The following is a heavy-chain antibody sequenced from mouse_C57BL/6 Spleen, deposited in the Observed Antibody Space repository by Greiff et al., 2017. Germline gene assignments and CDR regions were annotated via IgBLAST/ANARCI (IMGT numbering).Heavy chain of an antibody. CDR2: IWSGGST. J-gene: IGHJ4*01. D-gene: IGHD1-1*02. Sequence: QVQLQQSGPGLVQPSQSLSITCTVSGFSLTSYGVHWVRQSPGKGLEWLGVIWSGGSTAYNTAFRSRMSVSKDNSKSQLFYKMNSLEADDTAVYYWARSLWNCYAMDYWGQGTSVTVSS. CDR3: ARSLWNCYAMDY. CDR1: GFSLTSYG. V-gene: IGHV2-2*01.